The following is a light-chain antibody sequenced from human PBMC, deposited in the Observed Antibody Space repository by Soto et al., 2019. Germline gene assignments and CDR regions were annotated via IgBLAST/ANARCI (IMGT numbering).Light chain of an antibody. J-gene: IGKJ1*01. CDR2: GAS. V-gene: IGKV3-15*01. CDR1: ESVSTN. Sequence: IVMTMSPATLSLSPGERATLSCRASESVSTNLAWYQQKAGQAPRLLIYGASTRATGIPARFSGSGSGTDFTFTISRLQPDDFATYYCQQYNSYSWTFGQGTKVDI. CDR3: QQYNSYSWT.